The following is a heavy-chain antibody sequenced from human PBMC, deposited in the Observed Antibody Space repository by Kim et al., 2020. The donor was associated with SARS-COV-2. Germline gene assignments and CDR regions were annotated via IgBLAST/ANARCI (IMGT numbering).Heavy chain of an antibody. Sequence: SETLSLTCTVSGGSISSGGYYWSWIRQHPGKGLEWIGYIYYSGSTYYNPSLKSRVTISVDTSKNQFSLKLSSVTAADTAVYYCARDRSVVTGAFDIWGQGTMVTVSS. CDR1: GGSISSGGYY. D-gene: IGHD2-21*02. CDR2: IYYSGST. J-gene: IGHJ3*02. V-gene: IGHV4-31*03. CDR3: ARDRSVVTGAFDI.